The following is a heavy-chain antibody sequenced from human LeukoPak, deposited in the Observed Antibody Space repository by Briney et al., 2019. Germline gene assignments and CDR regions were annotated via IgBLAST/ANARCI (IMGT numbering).Heavy chain of an antibody. Sequence: GGSLRLSCAASGFTVSINYMSWVRQAPGKGLEWVSVIYSGGNTYYADSVKGRFTISRDNSKNTLYLQMNSLRTEDTAVYYCARERVPGGSGSYYRGWFDPWGQGTLVTVSS. CDR3: ARERVPGGSGSYYRGWFDP. J-gene: IGHJ5*02. D-gene: IGHD3-10*01. CDR2: IYSGGNT. CDR1: GFTVSINY. V-gene: IGHV3-53*01.